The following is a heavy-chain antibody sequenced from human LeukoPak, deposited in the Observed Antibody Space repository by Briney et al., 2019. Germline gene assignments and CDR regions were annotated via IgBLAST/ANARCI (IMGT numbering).Heavy chain of an antibody. CDR3: AKLDYDYVWKGRDF. D-gene: IGHD3-16*01. CDR1: GFTFSSYG. J-gene: IGHJ4*02. Sequence: GRSLRLSCAASGFTFSSYGMHWVRQAPGKGLEWVAVISPDESNKYYSDSVKGRFSISRDNSKKMLYLQMNGLRVEDTAVYYCAKLDYDYVWKGRDFWGQGTLVTVSS. CDR2: ISPDESNK. V-gene: IGHV3-30*18.